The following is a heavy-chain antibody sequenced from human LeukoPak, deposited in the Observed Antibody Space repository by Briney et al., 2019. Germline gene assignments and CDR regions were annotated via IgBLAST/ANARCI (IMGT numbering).Heavy chain of an antibody. CDR2: ISNDGSNR. CDR3: ARDRSSYEYYFDY. V-gene: IGHV3-30-3*01. Sequence: GGSLRLSCAASGFTLSTYGVHWVRQAPGKGLEWVAVISNDGSNRYYADSVKGRFTISRDNSKNTLYLQMNSLRAEDTAVYYCARDRSSYEYYFDYWGQGTLVTVSS. CDR1: GFTLSTYG. J-gene: IGHJ4*02. D-gene: IGHD5-12*01.